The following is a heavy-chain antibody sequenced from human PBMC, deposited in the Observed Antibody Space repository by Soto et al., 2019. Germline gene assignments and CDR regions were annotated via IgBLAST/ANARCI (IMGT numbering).Heavy chain of an antibody. Sequence: GGSLRLSCTASGFTFSSFGMAWVRQAPGKGLEWVSAISGSGDSSYYADSVKDRFTISRDNPTNTLYLQMNNLRAEDTAVYYCARGISPHPRYCSGGSCYFLGPAFDPWGQGTLVTVSS. J-gene: IGHJ5*02. V-gene: IGHV3-23*01. CDR3: ARGISPHPRYCSGGSCYFLGPAFDP. D-gene: IGHD2-15*01. CDR1: GFTFSSFG. CDR2: ISGSGDSS.